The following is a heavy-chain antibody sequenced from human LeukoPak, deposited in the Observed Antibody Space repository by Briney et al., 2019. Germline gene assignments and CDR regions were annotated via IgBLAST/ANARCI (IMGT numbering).Heavy chain of an antibody. Sequence: GGSLRLSCAASGFTFSDYYMSWIRQAPGKGLEWVSYISSSGSTIYYADSVKGRFTISRDNSKNTLYLQMNSLRAEDTAVYYCAKDGNYYGSGSYTLWFFDYWGQGTLVTVSS. CDR2: ISSSGSTI. CDR1: GFTFSDYY. V-gene: IGHV3-11*04. CDR3: AKDGNYYGSGSYTLWFFDY. J-gene: IGHJ4*02. D-gene: IGHD3-10*01.